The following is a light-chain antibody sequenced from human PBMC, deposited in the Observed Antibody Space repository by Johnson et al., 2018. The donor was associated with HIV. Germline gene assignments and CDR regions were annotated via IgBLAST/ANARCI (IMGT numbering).Light chain of an antibody. J-gene: IGLJ1*01. Sequence: QSVLTQPPSVSAAPGQKVTVSCSGSSSNIGTNYVSWYQHLPGTAPKLLIYENNKRPSGIPDRFSGSKSGTSATLGITGLQTGDEADYYCGTWDSSLSAYVFGRGTKVTVL. CDR2: ENN. V-gene: IGLV1-51*02. CDR3: GTWDSSLSAYV. CDR1: SSNIGTNY.